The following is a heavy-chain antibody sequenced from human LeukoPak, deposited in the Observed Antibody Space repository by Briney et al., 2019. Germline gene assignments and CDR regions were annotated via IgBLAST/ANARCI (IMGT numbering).Heavy chain of an antibody. J-gene: IGHJ6*02. CDR1: GFTFSSYS. Sequence: PGGSLRLSCAASGFTFSSYSMNWVRQAPGKGLEWVSYISSSSTIYYADSVKGRFTISRDNSKNTLYLQMNSLRAEDTAVYYCASSDVLLWFGEPALYGMDVWGQGTTVTVSS. CDR3: ASSDVLLWFGEPALYGMDV. CDR2: ISSSSTI. V-gene: IGHV3-48*01. D-gene: IGHD3-10*01.